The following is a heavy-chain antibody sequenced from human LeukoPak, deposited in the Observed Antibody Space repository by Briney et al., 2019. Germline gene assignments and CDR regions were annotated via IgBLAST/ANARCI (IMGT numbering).Heavy chain of an antibody. D-gene: IGHD2-8*01. J-gene: IGHJ4*02. V-gene: IGHV4-31*03. CDR1: GGFTGSGNYY. CDR2: IHYSGST. Sequence: SETLSLTCTVSGGFTGSGNYYWSWIRQHPGKGLEWIGHIHYSGSTYYNPSLKTRVTISMDTSKNQLSLKLQSVTAADTAVYYCARDKYCTSGVCYFDYWGQGTLVTVSS. CDR3: ARDKYCTSGVCYFDY.